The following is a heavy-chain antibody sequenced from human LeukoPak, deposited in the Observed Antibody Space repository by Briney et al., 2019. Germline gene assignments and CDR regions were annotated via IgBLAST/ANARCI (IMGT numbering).Heavy chain of an antibody. CDR1: GFTFSTYV. J-gene: IGHJ4*02. Sequence: TGGSLRLSCAASGFTFSTYVMHWVRQAPGKGLEWVALMSNDGSNEFYADSVKGRFTLSRDNSKNTLYLQMSSLRADDTAVYFCARDLRYYYGSGSYYGPFEYWGQGTLVTVSS. D-gene: IGHD3-10*01. CDR2: MSNDGSNE. V-gene: IGHV3-30*03. CDR3: ARDLRYYYGSGSYYGPFEY.